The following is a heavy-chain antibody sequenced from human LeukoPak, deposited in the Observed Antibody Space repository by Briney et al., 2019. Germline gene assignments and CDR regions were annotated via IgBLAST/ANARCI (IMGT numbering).Heavy chain of an antibody. Sequence: SETLSLTCTVSDYSLSSGYGYYWGSIRQPPGKGLEWIGNIYHSGITYYNHFNSSLKSRVTISIDTSKNQFSLRLTSVTAADTAVYFCATLVTTRYYFDYWGQGALVTVSS. J-gene: IGHJ4*02. CDR1: DYSLSSGYGYY. CDR2: IYHSGIT. V-gene: IGHV4-38-2*02. D-gene: IGHD5-12*01. CDR3: ATLVTTRYYFDY.